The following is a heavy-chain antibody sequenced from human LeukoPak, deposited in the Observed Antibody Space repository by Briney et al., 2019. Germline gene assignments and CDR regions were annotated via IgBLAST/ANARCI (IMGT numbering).Heavy chain of an antibody. V-gene: IGHV3-9*01. CDR1: GFTFDDYA. CDR2: ISWNSGSI. J-gene: IGHJ3*02. CDR3: AKATVNWYAFDI. Sequence: PGRSLRLSCAASGFTFDDYAMHWVRQAPGKGLEWVSGISWNSGSIGYADSVKGRFTISRDNAKNSLYLQMNSLRAEDTALYYCAKATVNWYAFDIWGQGTMVTVSS. D-gene: IGHD2-21*02.